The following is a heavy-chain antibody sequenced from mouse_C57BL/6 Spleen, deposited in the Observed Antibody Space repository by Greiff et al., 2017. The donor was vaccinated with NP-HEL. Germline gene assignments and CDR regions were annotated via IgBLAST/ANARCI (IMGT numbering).Heavy chain of an antibody. Sequence: EVKLMESGGDLVKPGGSLKLSCAASGFTFSSYGMSWVRQTPDKRLEWVATISSGGSYTYYPDSVKGRFTISRDNAKNTLYLQMSSLKSEDTAMYYCARLKNWDDYFDYWGQGTTLTVSS. CDR2: ISSGGSYT. CDR3: ARLKNWDDYFDY. D-gene: IGHD4-1*01. CDR1: GFTFSSYG. J-gene: IGHJ2*01. V-gene: IGHV5-6*01.